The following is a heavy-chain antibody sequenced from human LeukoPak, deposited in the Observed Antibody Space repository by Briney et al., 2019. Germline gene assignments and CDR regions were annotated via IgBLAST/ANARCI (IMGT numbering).Heavy chain of an antibody. V-gene: IGHV4-30-4*08. Sequence: SETLSLTCTVSGGSISSGDYYWSWIRQPPGKGLEWIGYIYYSGSTYYNPSLKSRVTISVDTSKNQFSLKLSSVTAADTAVYYCSRAPGSYGDYGPFDYWGQGTLVTVSS. CDR3: SRAPGSYGDYGPFDY. D-gene: IGHD4-17*01. CDR1: GGSISSGDYY. J-gene: IGHJ4*02. CDR2: IYYSGST.